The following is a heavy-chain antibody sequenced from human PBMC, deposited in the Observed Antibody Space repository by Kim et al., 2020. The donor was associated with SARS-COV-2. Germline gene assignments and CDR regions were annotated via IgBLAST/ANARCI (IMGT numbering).Heavy chain of an antibody. V-gene: IGHV1-3*01. J-gene: IGHJ4*02. CDR3: ARERTRGGYYPGRKDVGLGY. CDR1: GYTFTSYA. CDR2: INAGNGNT. D-gene: IGHD3-10*01. Sequence: ASVKVSCKASGYTFTSYAMHWVRQAPGQRLEWMGWINAGNGNTKYSQKFQGRVTITRDTSASTAYMELSSLRSEDTAVYYCARERTRGGYYPGRKDVGLGYWGQGTLVTVSS.